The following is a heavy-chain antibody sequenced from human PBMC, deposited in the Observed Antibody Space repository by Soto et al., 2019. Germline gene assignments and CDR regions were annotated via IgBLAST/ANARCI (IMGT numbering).Heavy chain of an antibody. CDR3: ASSGWYGPGVYYFDY. CDR2: IYYSGST. CDR1: GGSISSYY. J-gene: IGHJ4*02. D-gene: IGHD6-19*01. V-gene: IGHV4-59*01. Sequence: SETLSLTCTVSGGSISSYYWSWIRQPPGKGLEWIGYIYYSGSTNYNPSLKSRVTISVDTSKNQFSLKLSSVTAADTAVYYCASSGWYGPGVYYFDYWGQGTLATGS.